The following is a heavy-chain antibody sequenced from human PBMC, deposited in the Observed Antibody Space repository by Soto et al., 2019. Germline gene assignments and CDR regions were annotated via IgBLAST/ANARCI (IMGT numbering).Heavy chain of an antibody. CDR3: ARDPGGLGGYSYGSLDY. V-gene: IGHV1-46*01. CDR2: INPSGGST. J-gene: IGHJ4*02. CDR1: GYTFTSYY. D-gene: IGHD5-18*01. Sequence: GASVKVSCKASGYTFTSYYMHWVRQAPGQGLEWMGIINPSGGSTSYAQKFQGRVTMTRDTSTSTVYMELSSLRSEDTAVYYCARDPGGLGGYSYGSLDYWGQGTLVTVSS.